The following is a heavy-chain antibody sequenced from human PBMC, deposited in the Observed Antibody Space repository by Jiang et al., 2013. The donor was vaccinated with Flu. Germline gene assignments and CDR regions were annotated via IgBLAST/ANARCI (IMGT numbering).Heavy chain of an antibody. Sequence: GSISSGSYYWSWIRQPAGKGLEWIGRIYTSGSTNYNPSLKSRVTISVDTSKNQFSLKLSSVTAADTAVYYCAREQPDIVGTGYFDYWGQGTLVTVSS. CDR2: IYTSGST. CDR3: AREQPDIVGTGYFDY. V-gene: IGHV4-61*02. CDR1: GSISSGSYY. J-gene: IGHJ4*02. D-gene: IGHD5-12*01.